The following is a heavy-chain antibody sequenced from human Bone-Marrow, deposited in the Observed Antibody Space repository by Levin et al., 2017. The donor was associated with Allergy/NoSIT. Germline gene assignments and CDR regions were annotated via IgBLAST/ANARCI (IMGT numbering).Heavy chain of an antibody. CDR2: TRNKANSYTT. CDR1: GFTFSDHY. V-gene: IGHV3-72*01. CDR3: APLAYGSGSYSFDP. J-gene: IGHJ5*02. D-gene: IGHD3-10*01. Sequence: PGGSLRLSCAASGFTFSDHYMDWVRQAPGKGLEWVGRTRNKANSYTTEYAASVKGRFTISRDDSKNSLYLQMNSLKTEDTAVYYCAPLAYGSGSYSFDPWGQGTLVTVSS.